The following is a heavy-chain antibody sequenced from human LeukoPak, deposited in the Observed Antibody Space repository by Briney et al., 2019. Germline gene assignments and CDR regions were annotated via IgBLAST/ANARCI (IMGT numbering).Heavy chain of an antibody. CDR2: MNGDGRII. Sequence: PGGSLRLSCAASGFTFSSYWMHWVRQAPGKGLVWVSRMNGDGRIITYADSVRGRFTISRDNAKKTLYLQMNSLRAEDTAVYFCARDRGYTQDYWGQGTLVTVSS. D-gene: IGHD5-12*01. CDR3: ARDRGYTQDY. V-gene: IGHV3-74*01. CDR1: GFTFSSYW. J-gene: IGHJ4*02.